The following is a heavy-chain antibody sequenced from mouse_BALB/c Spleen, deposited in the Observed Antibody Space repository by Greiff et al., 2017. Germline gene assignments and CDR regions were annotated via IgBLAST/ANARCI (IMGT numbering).Heavy chain of an antibody. Sequence: VQLKQSGPGLVKPSQSLSLTCSVTGYSITSGYYWNWIRQFPGNKLEWMGYISYDGSNNYNPSLKNRISITRDTSKNQFFLKLNSVTTEDTATYYCAINYYGSSWAMDYWGQGTSVTVSS. J-gene: IGHJ4*01. V-gene: IGHV3-6*02. CDR1: GYSITSGYY. CDR3: AINYYGSSWAMDY. CDR2: ISYDGSN. D-gene: IGHD1-1*01.